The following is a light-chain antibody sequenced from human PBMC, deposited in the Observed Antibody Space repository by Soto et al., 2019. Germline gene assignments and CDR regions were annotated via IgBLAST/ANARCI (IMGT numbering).Light chain of an antibody. Sequence: DIQMTQSPSTLSASVGDRVTITCRASQSISTSLAWYQHKPGKAPRLLIRRASTLESGVPSKFSGSGSGTEFTLTISSLQPDDFANYYCQQYNSHWTFGQGTKVELK. CDR3: QQYNSHWT. V-gene: IGKV1-5*03. CDR1: QSISTS. J-gene: IGKJ1*01. CDR2: RAS.